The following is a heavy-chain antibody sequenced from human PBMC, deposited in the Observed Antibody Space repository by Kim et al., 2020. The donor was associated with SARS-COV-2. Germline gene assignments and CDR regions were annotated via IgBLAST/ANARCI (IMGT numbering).Heavy chain of an antibody. J-gene: IGHJ5*02. CDR1: GYTFTGYY. Sequence: ASVKVSCKASGYTFTGYYMHWVRQAPGQGLEWMGWINPNSGGTNYAQKFQGRVTMTRDTSISTAYMELSRLRSDDTAVYYCARDHSLAAMDIRFDPWGQGTLVTVSS. CDR3: ARDHSLAAMDIRFDP. CDR2: INPNSGGT. D-gene: IGHD5-18*01. V-gene: IGHV1-2*02.